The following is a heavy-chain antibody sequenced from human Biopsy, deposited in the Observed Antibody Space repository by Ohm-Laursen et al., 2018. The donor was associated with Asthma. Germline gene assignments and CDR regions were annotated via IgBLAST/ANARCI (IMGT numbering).Heavy chain of an antibody. V-gene: IGHV1-3*01. Sequence: SSVKVSCKASGYTFIHFAIHWVRQAPGQRLEWMGWINASDGNTKYSQKFQGRVTITRDTSASTAYMDLRSLRSEDTATYYCARTYYDFLTGQVKDVFGVWGQGTMVTVSS. CDR1: GYTFIHFA. J-gene: IGHJ3*01. CDR2: INASDGNT. CDR3: ARTYYDFLTGQVKDVFGV. D-gene: IGHD3-9*01.